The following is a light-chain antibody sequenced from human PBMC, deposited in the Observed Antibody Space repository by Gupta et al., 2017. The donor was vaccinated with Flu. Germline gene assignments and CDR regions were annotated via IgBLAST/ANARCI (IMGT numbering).Light chain of an antibody. J-gene: IGLJ1*01. V-gene: IGLV2-14*01. CDR1: SSDVGRSDS. CDR3: SSYTSTNTFYV. Sequence: QSALTQIASVSGSPGQSLTLSCHGTSSDVGRSDSVSWYQQHPGKAPKLIIYEVSNRPSGVSSRFSGSKSGNTASLTISGLEAEDETDYYCSSYTSTNTFYVFGPGTKVTVL. CDR2: EVS.